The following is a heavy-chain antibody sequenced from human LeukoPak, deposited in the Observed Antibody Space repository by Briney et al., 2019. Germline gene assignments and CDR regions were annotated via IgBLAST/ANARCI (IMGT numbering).Heavy chain of an antibody. CDR1: GGSINNYY. Sequence: PSETLSLTCTASGGSINNYYWSWIRQPAGKGLEWIGRINSSGGTTYYPSLKSRVTMSLDTSKNQFSLKLTSVAAADTGVYYCARGGAPEEWGQGTLVSVCS. J-gene: IGHJ4*02. CDR2: INSSGGT. CDR3: ARGGAPEE. V-gene: IGHV4-4*07.